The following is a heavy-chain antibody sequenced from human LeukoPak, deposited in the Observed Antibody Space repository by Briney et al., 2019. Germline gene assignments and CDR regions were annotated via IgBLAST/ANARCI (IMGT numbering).Heavy chain of an antibody. CDR2: INHSGST. CDR1: GGSFSGYY. V-gene: IGHV4-34*01. CDR3: ARYYYGSGSYYTRVPPRYYYGMDV. J-gene: IGHJ6*01. Sequence: SETLSLTCAVYGGSFSGYYWSWIRQPPGKGLEWIGEINHSGSTNYNPSLKSRVTISVDTSKNQFSLKQSSVTAADTAVYYCARYYYGSGSYYTRVPPRYYYGMDVWGQGTTVTVSS. D-gene: IGHD3-10*01.